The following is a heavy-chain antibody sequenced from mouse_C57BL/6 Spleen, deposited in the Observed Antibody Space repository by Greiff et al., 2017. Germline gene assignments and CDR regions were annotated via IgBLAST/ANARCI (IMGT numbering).Heavy chain of an antibody. Sequence: SGAELVKPGASVKMSCKASGYTFTSYWITWVKQRPGQGLEWIGDIYPGSGSTNYNEKFKSKATLTVDTSSSTAYMQLSSLTSEDSAVYYCARRRFITTVVAPMDYWGQGTSVTVSS. CDR2: IYPGSGST. D-gene: IGHD1-1*01. CDR3: ARRRFITTVVAPMDY. J-gene: IGHJ4*01. V-gene: IGHV1-55*01. CDR1: GYTFTSYW.